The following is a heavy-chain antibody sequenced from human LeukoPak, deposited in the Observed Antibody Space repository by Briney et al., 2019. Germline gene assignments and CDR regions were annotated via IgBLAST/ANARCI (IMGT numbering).Heavy chain of an antibody. J-gene: IGHJ4*02. Sequence: GGSLRLSCAASGFTFSSYAMSWVRQAPGKGLEWVSAISGSGGSTYYADSVKGRFTISRDNSKNTLYLQTNSLRAEDTAVYYRAKPKNYYVRGGQGGGTYWGQGTLVTVSS. CDR3: AKPKNYYVRGGQGGGTY. CDR2: ISGSGGST. CDR1: GFTFSSYA. V-gene: IGHV3-23*01. D-gene: IGHD3-10*02.